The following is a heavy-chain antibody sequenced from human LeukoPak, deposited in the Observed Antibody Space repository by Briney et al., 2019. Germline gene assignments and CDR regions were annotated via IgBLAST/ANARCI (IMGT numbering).Heavy chain of an antibody. D-gene: IGHD4-23*01. CDR1: GGSISSSNW. CDR2: IYHSGST. J-gene: IGHJ3*02. CDR3: ARLFHPRWLSRAFDI. V-gene: IGHV4-4*02. Sequence: SETLSLTCAVSGGSISSSNWWSWVRQPPGKGLEWIGEIYHSGSTNYNPSLKSRVTISVDKSKNQFSLKLSSVTAADTAVYYCARLFHPRWLSRAFDIWGQGTMVTVSS.